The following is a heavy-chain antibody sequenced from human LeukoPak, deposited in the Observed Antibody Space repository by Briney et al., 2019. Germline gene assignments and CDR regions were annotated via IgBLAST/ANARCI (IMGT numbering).Heavy chain of an antibody. Sequence: GGSLRLSCAASGFTFSSYAMSWVRQAPGKGLKWVSAISDNGASTYYADSLKGRFTISRDNSKNTLYLQMNSLRAEATATYYCAKASNSGWYYFDYCGQGTLVTVSS. CDR3: AKASNSGWYYFDY. CDR1: GFTFSSYA. J-gene: IGHJ4*02. D-gene: IGHD6-19*01. V-gene: IGHV3-23*01. CDR2: ISDNGAST.